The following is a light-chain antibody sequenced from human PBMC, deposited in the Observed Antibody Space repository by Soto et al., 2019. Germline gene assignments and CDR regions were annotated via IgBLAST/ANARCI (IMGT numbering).Light chain of an antibody. V-gene: IGLV2-8*01. CDR1: SSDVGAHIF. CDR3: VSFAGGTYV. Sequence: QSALTQPPSASGSPGQSVTISCTGTSSDVGAHIFVSWYQQHPGKAPKLMIYDVNRRPSGVPDRFSGSKSGNTASLTVSGLQAEDEADYYCVSFAGGTYVFGTGTKVTV. CDR2: DVN. J-gene: IGLJ1*01.